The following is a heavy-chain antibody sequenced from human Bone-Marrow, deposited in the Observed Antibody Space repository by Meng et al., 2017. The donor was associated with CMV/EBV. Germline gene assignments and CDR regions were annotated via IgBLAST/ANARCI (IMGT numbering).Heavy chain of an antibody. Sequence: GGSLRLSCAASGFTFSSYAMSWVRQAPGKGLEWVSVIYSGGSSTYYADSVKGRFTISRDNSKNTLYLQMNSLRAEDTAVYYCAKGGSTSLYYYYGMDVWGQGTTVTASS. D-gene: IGHD2-2*01. J-gene: IGHJ6*02. CDR3: AKGGSTSLYYYYGMDV. CDR2: IYSGGSST. CDR1: GFTFSSYA. V-gene: IGHV3-23*03.